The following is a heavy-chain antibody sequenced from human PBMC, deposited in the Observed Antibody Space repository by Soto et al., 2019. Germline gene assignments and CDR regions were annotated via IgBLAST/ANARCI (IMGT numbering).Heavy chain of an antibody. J-gene: IGHJ4*02. D-gene: IGHD3-10*01. CDR3: ASSLWFGESHFDY. CDR1: GFTFSSYA. V-gene: IGHV3-30-3*01. CDR2: ISYDGSNK. Sequence: LRLSCAASGFTFSSYAMHWVRQAPGKGLEWVAVISYDGSNKYYVDSVKGRFTISRDNSKNTLYLQMNSLRAEDTAVYYCASSLWFGESHFDYWGQGTVVTVS.